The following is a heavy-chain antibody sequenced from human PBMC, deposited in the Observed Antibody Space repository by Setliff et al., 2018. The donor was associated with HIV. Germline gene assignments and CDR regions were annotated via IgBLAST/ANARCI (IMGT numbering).Heavy chain of an antibody. CDR3: ARIAWYSESTYGHDLYYFDF. CDR1: GGSIYSGAYY. CDR2: IYYSGDT. V-gene: IGHV4-31*03. Sequence: PSETLSLTCTVSGGSIYSGAYYWAWIRQHPGKGLEWIGHIYYSGDTHYNPSLKSRLTISIDTSVNQFSLKLSSVTAADTAVYFCARIAWYSESTYGHDLYYFDFWGQGSLVTVSS. D-gene: IGHD5-18*01. J-gene: IGHJ4*02.